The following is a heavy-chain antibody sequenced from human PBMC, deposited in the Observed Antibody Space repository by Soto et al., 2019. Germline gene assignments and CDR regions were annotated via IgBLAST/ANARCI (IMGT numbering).Heavy chain of an antibody. Sequence: GHLVQSEAEVKKSGASVKVSCKASGYTFTRYGISWVRQAPGQGLEWMGWISGYNGDTNYAREFQGRVSMTIDTSTTTAYMELRSLTSDYTAVYYCAKNGQPPYYYYGLDVWGQGTKVTVSS. D-gene: IGHD2-8*01. V-gene: IGHV1-18*01. CDR1: GYTFTRYG. CDR3: AKNGQPPYYYYGLDV. J-gene: IGHJ6*02. CDR2: ISGYNGDT.